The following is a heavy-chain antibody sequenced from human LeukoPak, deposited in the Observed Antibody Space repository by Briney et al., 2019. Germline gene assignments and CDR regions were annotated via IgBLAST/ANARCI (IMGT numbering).Heavy chain of an antibody. Sequence: AASVKVSCKASGGTFSSYAISWVRQAPGQGLEWMGGIITIFGTANYAQKFQGRVTMTRDTSTSTVYIELSSLRSEDTAVYYCARCMWLPWPWGQGTLVTVSS. D-gene: IGHD6-19*01. CDR1: GGTFSSYA. CDR3: ARCMWLPWP. J-gene: IGHJ5*02. CDR2: IITIFGTA. V-gene: IGHV1-69*05.